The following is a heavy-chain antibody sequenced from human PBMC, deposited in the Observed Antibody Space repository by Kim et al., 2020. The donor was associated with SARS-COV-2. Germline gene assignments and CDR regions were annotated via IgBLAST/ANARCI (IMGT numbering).Heavy chain of an antibody. V-gene: IGHV4-59*08. CDR2: IYYSGRT. J-gene: IGHJ4*02. Sequence: SETLSLTCTVSSGSISGSYWSWVRQPPGKGLEWLGYIYYSGRTSYNPSLESRVTMSVDTSKNQFSLNLSSVTATDTAVYYCARRVCSGACCYQDFWGQGTLVTVSS. D-gene: IGHD2-15*01. CDR3: ARRVCSGACCYQDF. CDR1: SGSISGSY.